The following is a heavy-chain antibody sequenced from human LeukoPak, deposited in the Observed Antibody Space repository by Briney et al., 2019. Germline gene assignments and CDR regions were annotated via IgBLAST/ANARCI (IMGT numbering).Heavy chain of an antibody. CDR2: FCYSGSA. CDR3: ARGYSSNWYLDT. J-gene: IGHJ4*02. CDR1: GGSISGYC. D-gene: IGHD6-13*01. Sequence: SETLSLTCTVSGGSISGYCWSWIRQSPGSRLEWIGYFCYSGSANSSPNYNPSLKSRVTMSVDTSKNHFSLNLSSVIAADTAMYYCARGYSSNWYLDTWGQGTLVTVSS. V-gene: IGHV4-59*01.